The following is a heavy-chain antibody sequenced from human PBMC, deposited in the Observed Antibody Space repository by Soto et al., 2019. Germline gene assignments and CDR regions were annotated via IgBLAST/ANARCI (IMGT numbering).Heavy chain of an antibody. D-gene: IGHD6-6*01. CDR3: ARDFDLEYTTSSFWFGP. V-gene: IGHV1-2*02. CDR2: INPNSGAT. CDR1: GYTFIGYY. Sequence: VKVSCKASGYTFIGYYMHWVRQAPGQGLEWMGWINPNSGATNYAQKFQGRVTMTGDTSSSTVYMELSRLRSDDTAVYYCARDFDLEYTTSSFWFGPWGQGTLVTVSS. J-gene: IGHJ5*02.